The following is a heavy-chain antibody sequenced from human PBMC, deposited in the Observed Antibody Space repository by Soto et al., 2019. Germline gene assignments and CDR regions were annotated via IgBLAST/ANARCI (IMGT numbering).Heavy chain of an antibody. J-gene: IGHJ4*02. D-gene: IGHD6-19*01. CDR1: GGSISSYY. V-gene: IGHV4-59*01. CDR2: IYYSGST. Sequence: PSETLSLTCTVSGGSISSYYWSWIRQPPGKGLEWIGYIYYSGSTNYNHSLKSRVTISVDTSKNQFSLKLSSVTAADTAVYYCAREGVDSSGWPPNYYFDYWGQGTLVTVSS. CDR3: AREGVDSSGWPPNYYFDY.